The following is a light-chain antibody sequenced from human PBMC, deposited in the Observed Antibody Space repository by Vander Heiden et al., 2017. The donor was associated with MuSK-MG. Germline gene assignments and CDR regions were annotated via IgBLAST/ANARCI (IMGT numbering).Light chain of an antibody. V-gene: IGLV2-14*03. CDR3: TSYTSSGTYV. Sequence: QSALTQPASVSGSPGQSITISCTGTSSDVGSYNYVSWYQQHPGKAPKVLIYDVTNRPSGVSNRFSGSKSGNTASLTISGLQAEDEADDYCTSYTSSGTYVFGTGTKVTV. CDR2: DVT. J-gene: IGLJ1*01. CDR1: SSDVGSYNY.